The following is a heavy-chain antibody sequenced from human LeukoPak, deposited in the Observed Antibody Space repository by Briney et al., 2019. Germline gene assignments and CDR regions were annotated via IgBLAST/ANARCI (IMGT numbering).Heavy chain of an antibody. J-gene: IGHJ4*02. D-gene: IGHD3-3*01. CDR1: GYTFTNYY. V-gene: IGHV1-46*01. CDR3: ARDAIENYDFWSGSYYYFDY. Sequence: SVKVSRKSSGYTFTNYYIHWVRQAPGQGREGMGIINTSGGSTTYAQGSQGSVTMTRDTSTSKVYMELSSLRTEDTGAYYCARDAIENYDFWSGSYYYFDYWGQGTLVTVSS. CDR2: INTSGGST.